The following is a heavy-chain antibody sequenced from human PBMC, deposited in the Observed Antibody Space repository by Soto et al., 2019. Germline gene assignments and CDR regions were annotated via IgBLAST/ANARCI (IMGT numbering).Heavy chain of an antibody. D-gene: IGHD1-1*01. CDR1: GYTFANYG. CDR2: ISGNNGAT. CDR3: VRDLKYLRATGNWFDS. J-gene: IGHJ5*01. Sequence: ASVKVTCKASGYTFANYGISWVRQAPGQGLEWMGWISGNNGATNFAPKVQDRITMTLDTSTGVASLTLRSLRSDDTAIYYCVRDLKYLRATGNWFDSWGQGTLVTVSS. V-gene: IGHV1-18*04.